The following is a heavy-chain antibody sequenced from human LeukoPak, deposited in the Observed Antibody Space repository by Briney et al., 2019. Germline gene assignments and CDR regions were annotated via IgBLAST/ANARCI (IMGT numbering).Heavy chain of an antibody. CDR1: GGSISSGEYY. J-gene: IGHJ5*02. D-gene: IGHD2-2*01. Sequence: SETLSLTCTVSGGSISSGEYYWSWIRQPPGKGLEWIGYIYYSGSTYYNPSLESRVTISIDTSKNQFSLKVSSVTAADTAVYYCARGVWEGYCSSTSCPRPRKNWFDPWGQGTLVTVSS. CDR3: ARGVWEGYCSSTSCPRPRKNWFDP. V-gene: IGHV4-30-4*01. CDR2: IYYSGST.